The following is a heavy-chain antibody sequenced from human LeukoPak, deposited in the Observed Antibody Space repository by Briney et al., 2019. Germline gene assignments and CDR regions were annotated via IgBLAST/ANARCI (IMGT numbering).Heavy chain of an antibody. D-gene: IGHD1-7*01. CDR1: GFTFSSYG. Sequence: PGGSLRLSCAASGFTFSSYGMHWVRQAPGKGLEWVAVIWYDGSNKYYADSVKGRFTISRDNSKNTLYLQMNSLRAEDTAVYYCAKDDLGPYNWNYGNSVAAFDIWGQGTMVTVSS. J-gene: IGHJ3*02. V-gene: IGHV3-33*06. CDR2: IWYDGSNK. CDR3: AKDDLGPYNWNYGNSVAAFDI.